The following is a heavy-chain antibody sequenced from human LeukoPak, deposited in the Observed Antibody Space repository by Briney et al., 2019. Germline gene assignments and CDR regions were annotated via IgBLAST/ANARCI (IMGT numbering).Heavy chain of an antibody. D-gene: IGHD3-22*01. CDR1: GFTFSSYA. CDR3: AKALEYYYDSSGYYKTDDAFDI. CDR2: ISYDGSNK. V-gene: IGHV3-30*04. J-gene: IGHJ3*02. Sequence: GGSLRLSCAASGFTFSSYAMHWVRQAPGKGLEWVAVISYDGSNKYYADSVKGRFTISRDNSKNTLYLQMNSLRAEDTAVYYCAKALEYYYDSSGYYKTDDAFDIWGQGTMVTVSS.